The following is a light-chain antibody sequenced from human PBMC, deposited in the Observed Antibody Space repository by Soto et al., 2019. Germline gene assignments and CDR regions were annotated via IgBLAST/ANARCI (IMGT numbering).Light chain of an antibody. V-gene: IGLV7-46*01. CDR2: DIS. CDR3: LLSYRGAWV. J-gene: IGLJ3*02. Sequence: QTVVTQEPSLTVSPGGTVTLTCGSSTGAVTSDHWPYWLQQKPGQAPRTLIYDISSKHSWTPARFSGSLLGGKAALALSGAQPEDEADYYSLLSYRGAWVFGGGTKLTVL. CDR1: TGAVTSDHW.